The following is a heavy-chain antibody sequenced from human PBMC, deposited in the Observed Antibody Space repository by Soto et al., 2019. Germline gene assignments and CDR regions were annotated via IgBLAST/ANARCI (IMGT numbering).Heavy chain of an antibody. CDR2: LSAYNGNT. J-gene: IGHJ6*02. Sequence: QVQLVQSGAEVKKPGASVKVSCKASGYTLTSYGISWVRQAPGQGLEWMGWLSAYNGNTNYTQHLQGRVTMTTDTATSTAYMVLRSLRSDDTAVNFCERAVVAAREGVHYYYSMDVWGQGTTVTVSS. CDR3: ERAVVAAREGVHYYYSMDV. D-gene: IGHD2-15*01. CDR1: GYTLTSYG. V-gene: IGHV1-18*01.